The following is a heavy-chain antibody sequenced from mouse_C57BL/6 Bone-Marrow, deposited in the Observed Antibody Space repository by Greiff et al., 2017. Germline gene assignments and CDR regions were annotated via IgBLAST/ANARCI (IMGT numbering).Heavy chain of an antibody. Sequence: QVQLQQPGAELVKPGASVKLSCKASGYTFTSYWMQWVKQRPGQGLEWIGEIDPSDSYTNYNQKFKGKATLTVDTSSSTAYMQLSSLTSEDSAVYYCAREGPYGSPLMDYWSQGTSVTVSS. V-gene: IGHV1-50*01. CDR2: IDPSDSYT. CDR3: AREGPYGSPLMDY. CDR1: GYTFTSYW. J-gene: IGHJ4*01. D-gene: IGHD1-1*01.